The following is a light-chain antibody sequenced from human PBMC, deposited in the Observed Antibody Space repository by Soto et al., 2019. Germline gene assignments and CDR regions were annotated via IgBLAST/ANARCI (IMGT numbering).Light chain of an antibody. Sequence: QSALTQPASVSGSPGQSITISCTGTSSYVGAYNYVSWYQQHPGRAPKLMIYDVSHRPSGVSNRFSGSKSGNTASLTISGLQDEDESDYYCSSYTSSNTPVFGGGTKLTVL. V-gene: IGLV2-14*03. CDR2: DVS. CDR3: SSYTSSNTPV. CDR1: SSYVGAYNY. J-gene: IGLJ2*01.